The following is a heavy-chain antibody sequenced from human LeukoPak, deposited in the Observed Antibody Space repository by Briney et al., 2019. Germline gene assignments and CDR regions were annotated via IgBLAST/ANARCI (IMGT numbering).Heavy chain of an antibody. CDR2: IRDDGSSE. D-gene: IGHD4/OR15-4a*01. CDR3: AKLVDYCEGRTCFTTYCYTDI. Sequence: QSGGSLRLSCTVSGLTFSISGMHWVRQAPGKGLEWVTFIRDDGSSEHYADSVKGRFTVSRDHSKNTVYLQMNSLTLEDTAVYYCAKLVDYCEGRTCFTTYCYTDIWGKGTTITVSS. J-gene: IGHJ6*03. CDR1: GLTFSISG. V-gene: IGHV3-30*02.